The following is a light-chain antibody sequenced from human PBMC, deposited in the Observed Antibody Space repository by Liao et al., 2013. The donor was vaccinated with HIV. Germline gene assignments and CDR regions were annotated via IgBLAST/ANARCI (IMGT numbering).Light chain of an antibody. CDR3: QAWDSSTLYV. CDR1: KLGEKY. J-gene: IGLJ1*01. Sequence: SYVVTQPPSVSVSPGQTATITCSGDKLGEKYACWYQQKPGQSPVLVIYQDSKRPSGIPERFSGSNSGNTATLTISGTQAMDEADYYCQAWDSSTLYVFGTGTKVTVL. CDR2: QDS. V-gene: IGLV3-1*01.